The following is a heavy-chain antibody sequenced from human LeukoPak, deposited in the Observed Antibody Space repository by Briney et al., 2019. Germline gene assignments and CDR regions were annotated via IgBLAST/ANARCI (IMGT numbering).Heavy chain of an antibody. CDR1: GFTFSSYA. J-gene: IGHJ6*02. D-gene: IGHD3-3*01. CDR3: ARAGTIFGVVIGMDV. Sequence: GGSLRLSCAASGFTFSSYAMSWVRQAPGKGLEWVAVISYDGSNKYYADSVKGRFTISRDNSKNTLYLQMNSLRAEDTAVYYCARAGTIFGVVIGMDVWGQGTTVTVSS. V-gene: IGHV3-30-3*01. CDR2: ISYDGSNK.